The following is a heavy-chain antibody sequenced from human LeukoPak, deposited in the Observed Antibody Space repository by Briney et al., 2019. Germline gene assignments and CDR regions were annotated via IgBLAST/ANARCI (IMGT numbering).Heavy chain of an antibody. CDR1: GFTFSSYG. CDR2: IWNDGSNK. Sequence: GGSLRLSCGASGFTFSSYGMHWVRQAPGKGLEWVAVIWNDGSNKYYADSVKGRFTISRDNSEHTLYLQMNSLRAEDTAVYYCAIVYCGTTSCYDYYYYYGMDVWGQGTTVTVS. V-gene: IGHV3-33*01. CDR3: AIVYCGTTSCYDYYYYYGMDV. D-gene: IGHD2-2*01. J-gene: IGHJ6*02.